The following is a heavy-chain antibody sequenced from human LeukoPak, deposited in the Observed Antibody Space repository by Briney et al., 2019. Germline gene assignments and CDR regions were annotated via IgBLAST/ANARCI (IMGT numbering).Heavy chain of an antibody. CDR1: GFTFSSHW. J-gene: IGHJ4*02. Sequence: PGGSLRLSCAASGFTFSSHWMHWVRQAPGKGLVWVTRISSDGSSTSYADSVKGRFTISRDNAKNTLYLQMSSLRAEDTAMCYCARISLSGWVNDHWGQGTLVTVSS. V-gene: IGHV3-74*01. D-gene: IGHD6-19*01. CDR2: ISSDGSST. CDR3: ARISLSGWVNDH.